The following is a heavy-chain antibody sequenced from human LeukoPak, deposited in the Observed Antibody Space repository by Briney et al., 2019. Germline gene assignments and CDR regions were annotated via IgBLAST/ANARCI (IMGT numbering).Heavy chain of an antibody. D-gene: IGHD3-10*01. CDR3: ARGTMVRGVIGNDY. CDR2: INPNSGGT. V-gene: IGHV1-2*02. J-gene: IGHJ4*02. Sequence: ASVKVSCKASGYTFTGYYMHWVRQAPGQGLEWMGWINPNSGGTNYAQKFQGRVTMTRDTSISTAYMELSRLRSDDTAVYYCARGTMVRGVIGNDYWGQGTLVTVSS. CDR1: GYTFTGYY.